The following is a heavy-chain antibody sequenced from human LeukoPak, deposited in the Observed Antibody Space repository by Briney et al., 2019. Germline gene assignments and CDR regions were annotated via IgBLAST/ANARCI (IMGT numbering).Heavy chain of an antibody. V-gene: IGHV4-34*01. CDR1: GGSFSGYY. CDR2: INHSGST. CDR3: ARGPGITGTTRELDY. D-gene: IGHD1-7*01. Sequence: SETLSLTCAVYGGSFSGYYWSWFRQPPGKGLEWIGEINHSGSTNYNPSLKSRVTISVDTSKNQFSLKLSSVTAADTAVYYCARGPGITGTTRELDYWGQGTLVTVSS. J-gene: IGHJ4*02.